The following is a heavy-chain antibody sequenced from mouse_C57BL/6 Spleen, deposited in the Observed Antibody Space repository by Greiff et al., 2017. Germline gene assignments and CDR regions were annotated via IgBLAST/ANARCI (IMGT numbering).Heavy chain of an antibody. D-gene: IGHD6-2*01. Sequence: QQPGRGLEWIGRIDPNSVGTKYNEKFKSKATLTVDKPSSTAYMQLSSLTSEDSAVYYCARRGSHYFDYWGQGTTLTVSS. CDR3: ARRGSHYFDY. V-gene: IGHV1-72*01. CDR2: IDPNSVGT. J-gene: IGHJ2*01.